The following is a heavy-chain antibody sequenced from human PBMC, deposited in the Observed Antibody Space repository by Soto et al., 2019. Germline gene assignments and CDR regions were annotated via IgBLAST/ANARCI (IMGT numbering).Heavy chain of an antibody. Sequence: GGSLELSCAASGYTFRNYAMSWVRQAPGKGLEWVSRISGNGGDINYADSVKGRFTISRDNSKNTLYLQMNSLRAEDTAVYYCAKRGDMGEVSRTFDGYGMDVWGQGTTVTVSS. J-gene: IGHJ6*02. CDR1: GYTFRNYA. CDR2: ISGNGGDI. CDR3: AKRGDMGEVSRTFDGYGMDV. V-gene: IGHV3-23*01. D-gene: IGHD3-16*01.